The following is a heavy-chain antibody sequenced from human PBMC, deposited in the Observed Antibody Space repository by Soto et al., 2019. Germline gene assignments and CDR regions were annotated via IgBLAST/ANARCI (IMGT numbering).Heavy chain of an antibody. CDR2: IFYDGTT. D-gene: IGHD6-19*01. J-gene: IGHJ4*02. CDR1: GGSIRSSDYY. V-gene: IGHV4-39*01. Sequence: QLQLQESGPGLVKPSETLSLTCTVSGGSIRSSDYYWGWIRQPPGKGLEWIGTIFYDGTTYYNPSLKSRLTISADTSKNQFSLNLNSVTAADTAVYYCARHVDYSGWTAGFDYWGQGTLVTVSS. CDR3: ARHVDYSGWTAGFDY.